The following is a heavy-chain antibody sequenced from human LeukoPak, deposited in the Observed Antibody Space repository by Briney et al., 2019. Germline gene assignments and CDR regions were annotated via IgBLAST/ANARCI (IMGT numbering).Heavy chain of an antibody. D-gene: IGHD3-10*01. J-gene: IGHJ4*02. CDR2: NSHIVGST. CDR1: GFTINNYA. Sequence: GGSLRLSCAASGFTINNYAIGWVCQAPGEGLGWVSTNSHIVGSTYYADSSRVRFTITRDNSKNTLYLQMNSMRAEDTAVYYSAKDGDSYGSRTYYMDSWGPGTLVTVSS. CDR3: AKDGDSYGSRTYYMDS. V-gene: IGHV3-23*01.